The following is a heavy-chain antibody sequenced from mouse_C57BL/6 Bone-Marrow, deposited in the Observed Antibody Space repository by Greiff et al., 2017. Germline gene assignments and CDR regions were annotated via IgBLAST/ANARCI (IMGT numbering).Heavy chain of an antibody. V-gene: IGHV1-64*01. CDR1: GYTFTSYW. J-gene: IGHJ2*01. D-gene: IGHD1-1*01. CDR3: APYYYGSSPFYFDY. CDR2: IHLNSGST. Sequence: VQLQQPGAELVKPGASVKLSCKASGYTFTSYWMHWVKQRPGQGLEWIGMIHLNSGSTNYNEKFKSKATLTVDKSSSTAYMQLSSLTSEDSAVYYCAPYYYGSSPFYFDYWGQGTTLTVSS.